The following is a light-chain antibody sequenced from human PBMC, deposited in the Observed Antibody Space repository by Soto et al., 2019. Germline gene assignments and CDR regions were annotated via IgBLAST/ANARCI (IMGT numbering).Light chain of an antibody. J-gene: IGLJ1*01. Sequence: QSALTQPPSGSGSPGQSVTISCTGTSSDVGGYNYVSWYQQHPGKAPKLMIYEVSKRPSGVPNRFSGSKSGYTASLTVSGLQAEDESDYYCSSYAGSNNYVFGTGTKVTLL. CDR2: EVS. V-gene: IGLV2-8*01. CDR3: SSYAGSNNYV. CDR1: SSDVGGYNY.